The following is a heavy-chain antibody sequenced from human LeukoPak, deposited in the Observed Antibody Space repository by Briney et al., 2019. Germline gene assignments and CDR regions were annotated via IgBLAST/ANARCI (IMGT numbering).Heavy chain of an antibody. V-gene: IGHV3-74*01. J-gene: IGHJ4*02. CDR2: IKTDGSST. D-gene: IGHD1-26*01. CDR1: GFTFSSYA. Sequence: GGSLRLSCAASGFTFSSYAMSWVRQAPGKGLVWVSRIKTDGSSTSYADSVKGRFTISRDNAKNTLYLQMNSLRAEDTAVYYCTTSYSGAMDYWGQGTLVTVSS. CDR3: TTSYSGAMDY.